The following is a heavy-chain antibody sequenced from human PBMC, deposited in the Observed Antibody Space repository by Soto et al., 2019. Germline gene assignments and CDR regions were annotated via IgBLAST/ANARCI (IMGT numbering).Heavy chain of an antibody. Sequence: QVQLVQSGAEVKKPGSSVKVSCKASGGTFSSYAISWVRQAPGQGLEWMGGIIPIFGTANYAQKFQGRVTITADESTSTAYMELSSLRSDDTAVYYCARDGCSGGSCYSNALDYWGQGTLVTVSS. CDR2: IIPIFGTA. V-gene: IGHV1-69*01. CDR3: ARDGCSGGSCYSNALDY. D-gene: IGHD2-15*01. J-gene: IGHJ4*02. CDR1: GGTFSSYA.